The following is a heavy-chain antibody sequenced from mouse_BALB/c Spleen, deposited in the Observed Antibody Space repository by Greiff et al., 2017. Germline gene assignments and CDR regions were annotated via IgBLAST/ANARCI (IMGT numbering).Heavy chain of an antibody. Sequence: EVKLQESGPGLVKPSQSLSLTCSVTGYSITSGYYWNWIRQFPGNKLEWMGYISYDGSNNYNPSLKNRISITRDTSKNQFFLKLNSVTTEDTATYYCARGDPYYGSRFDYWGQGTTLTVSS. CDR1: GYSITSGYY. J-gene: IGHJ2*01. D-gene: IGHD1-1*01. V-gene: IGHV3-6*02. CDR2: ISYDGSN. CDR3: ARGDPYYGSRFDY.